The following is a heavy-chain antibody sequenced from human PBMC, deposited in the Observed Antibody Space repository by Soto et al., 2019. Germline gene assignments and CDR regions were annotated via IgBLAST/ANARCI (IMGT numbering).Heavy chain of an antibody. V-gene: IGHV3-11*01. CDR1: GFTFSDYY. Sequence: AGGSLRLSCAASGFTFSDYYMSWIRQAPGKGLEWVSYISSSGSTIYYADSVKGRFTISRDNAKNSLYLQMNSLRAEDTAVYYCARDAPVLRYFDWLSSRDDYYYGMDVWGQGTTVTVSS. J-gene: IGHJ6*02. CDR2: ISSSGSTI. CDR3: ARDAPVLRYFDWLSSRDDYYYGMDV. D-gene: IGHD3-9*01.